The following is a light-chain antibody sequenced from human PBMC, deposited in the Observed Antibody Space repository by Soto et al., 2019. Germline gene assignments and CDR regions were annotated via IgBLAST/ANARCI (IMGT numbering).Light chain of an antibody. J-gene: IGKJ2*01. Sequence: EVVMTKSPATLSMSPGERATLSCRASQSLSSNLAWYQQNPGQAPRLLIYGPSNRATGITARFSGGGSETEFTLTISSLQSEDFAVYYCQQYDNWPPKYTFGRGTKMEIK. CDR3: QQYDNWPPKYT. CDR2: GPS. V-gene: IGKV3-15*01. CDR1: QSLSSN.